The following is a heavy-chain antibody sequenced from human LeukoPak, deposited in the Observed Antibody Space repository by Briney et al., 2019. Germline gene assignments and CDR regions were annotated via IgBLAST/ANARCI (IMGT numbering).Heavy chain of an antibody. CDR1: GGSISSSNW. J-gene: IGHJ4*02. CDR2: IYYSGAT. Sequence: SETLSLTCAVSGGSISSSNWWSWVRQPPGKGLEWIGEIYYSGATNYNPSLKSRVTISVDKSKNQFSLNLSSVTAADTAVYYCATRGYSYGPNLDYWGQGTLVTVSS. CDR3: ATRGYSYGPNLDY. V-gene: IGHV4-4*02. D-gene: IGHD5-18*01.